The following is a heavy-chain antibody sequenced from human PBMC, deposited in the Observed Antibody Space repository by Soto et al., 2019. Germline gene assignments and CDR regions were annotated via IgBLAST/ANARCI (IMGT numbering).Heavy chain of an antibody. CDR1: GDSIRSDKW. CDR3: ARIYYDSVFDY. CDR2: VYHSGNT. V-gene: IGHV4-4*02. J-gene: IGHJ4*02. D-gene: IGHD3-22*01. Sequence: PSGTLSLTCXVSGDSIRSDKWWSWVRQPPGKGLEWIGEVYHSGNTNYNPSLKSRVIISVDKSKNQFSLKLSSVTAADTSVYYCARIYYDSVFDYWGQGTLVTVSS.